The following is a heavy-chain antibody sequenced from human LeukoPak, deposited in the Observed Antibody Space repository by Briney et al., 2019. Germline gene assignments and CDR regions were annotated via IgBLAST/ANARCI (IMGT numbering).Heavy chain of an antibody. CDR2: INQDGSAE. J-gene: IGHJ4*02. Sequence: GGSLRLSCAASGFTFSTYSMSWVRQAPGKGLDWVASINQDGSAEYYVDSVRGRFTISRDNAKNSLYMQVNSLRVDDTAVYYCVRLFGGVTTFDYWGQGTLVTVSS. V-gene: IGHV3-7*01. D-gene: IGHD4-17*01. CDR1: GFTFSTYS. CDR3: VRLFGGVTTFDY.